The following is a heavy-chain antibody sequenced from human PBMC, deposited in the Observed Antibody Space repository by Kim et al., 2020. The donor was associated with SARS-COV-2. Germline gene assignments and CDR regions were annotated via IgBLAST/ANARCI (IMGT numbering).Heavy chain of an antibody. CDR2: INPSSGST. V-gene: IGHV1-46*01. J-gene: IGHJ6*02. CDR3: AKVQLEGGDQAASHYCGKDV. D-gene: IGHD1-1*01. CDR1: GYTFTGYY. Sequence: ASVKVSCKASGYTFTGYYMHWVRQAPGQGLEWMGIINPSSGSTSFAQKFQGRVTMTRDTSTSTVYMELSSLGSEDTAVYYCAKVQLEGGDQAASHYCGKDVWGQGTTVTVSS.